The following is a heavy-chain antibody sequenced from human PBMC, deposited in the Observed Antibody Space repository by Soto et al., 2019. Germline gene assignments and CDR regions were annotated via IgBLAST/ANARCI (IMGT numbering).Heavy chain of an antibody. V-gene: IGHV1-2*04. CDR1: GYTFTGYY. CDR3: ARDAGRTTVTESDAFDI. D-gene: IGHD4-17*01. J-gene: IGHJ3*02. CDR2: INPNSGGT. Sequence: ASLKVSCKASGYTFTGYYMHWVRQAPGQGLEWMGWINPNSGGTNYAQKFQGWVTMTRDTSISTAYMELSRLRSDDTAVYYCARDAGRTTVTESDAFDIWGQGTMVTVSS.